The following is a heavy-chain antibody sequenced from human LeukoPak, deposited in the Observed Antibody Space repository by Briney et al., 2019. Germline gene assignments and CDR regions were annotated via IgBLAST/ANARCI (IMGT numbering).Heavy chain of an antibody. J-gene: IGHJ4*02. D-gene: IGHD3-10*01. Sequence: SETLSLTCTVSGGSISSSSYYWGWIRQPPGKGLEWIGGIYYSGSTYYNPSLKSRVTISVDTSKNQFSLKLSSVTAADTAVYYCARKFGEYWGQGTLVTVSS. CDR1: GGSISSSSYY. V-gene: IGHV4-39*01. CDR3: ARKFGEY. CDR2: IYYSGST.